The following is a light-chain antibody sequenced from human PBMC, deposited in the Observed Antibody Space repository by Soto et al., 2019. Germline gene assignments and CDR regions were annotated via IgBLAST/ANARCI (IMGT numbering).Light chain of an antibody. CDR3: TSYTSIIPYV. CDR2: EVS. CDR1: SSDVGGYFC. V-gene: IGLV2-14*01. J-gene: IGLJ1*01. Sequence: QYALTHAASVSGSPGQTITISCTGTSSDVGGYFCVSWYQQHPGKAPKLLIYEVSNRPSGVSNRFSASKSGNTASLTISGLQAEDEADYYCTSYTSIIPYVFGTGTKVTVL.